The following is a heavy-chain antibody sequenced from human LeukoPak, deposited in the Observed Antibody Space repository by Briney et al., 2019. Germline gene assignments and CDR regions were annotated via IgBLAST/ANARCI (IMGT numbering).Heavy chain of an antibody. V-gene: IGHV4-39*07. J-gene: IGHJ2*01. D-gene: IGHD6-13*01. CDR2: IYYSGST. CDR3: ARGEAAAAADWYFDL. Sequence: WIRQSPGKGLEWIGSIYYSGSTYYNPSLKSRVTISVDTSKNQFSLTLSSVTAADTAVYYCARGEAAAAADWYFDLWGRGTLVTVSS.